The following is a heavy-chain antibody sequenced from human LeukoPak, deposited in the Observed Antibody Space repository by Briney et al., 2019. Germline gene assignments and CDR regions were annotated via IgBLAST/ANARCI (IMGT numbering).Heavy chain of an antibody. CDR2: IRYDESNK. CDR3: AKGASYYMDV. V-gene: IGHV3-30*02. Sequence: GGSLRLSCAASGFTFSSYGMHWVRQAPGKGLEWVAFIRYDESNKYYADSVRGRFTISRDNSKNTLYLQMNSLRPEDTAVYYCAKGASYYMDVWGKGTTVTVSS. J-gene: IGHJ6*03. CDR1: GFTFSSYG.